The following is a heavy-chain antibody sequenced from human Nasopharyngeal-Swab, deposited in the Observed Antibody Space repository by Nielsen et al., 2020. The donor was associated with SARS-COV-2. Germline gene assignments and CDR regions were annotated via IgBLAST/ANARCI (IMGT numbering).Heavy chain of an antibody. J-gene: IGHJ4*02. D-gene: IGHD6-25*01. CDR1: GGSLSDYH. V-gene: IGHV4-34*01. CDR3: AGHPADFDY. Sequence: SETLSLTCAVYGGSLSDYHWSWIRQPPGKGLEWMGEMKPSGITNYNPSLKSRVAISIDTSKNQFFLNLRSVTAADTAVYYCAGHPADFDYWGQGTLVTVSS. CDR2: MKPSGIT.